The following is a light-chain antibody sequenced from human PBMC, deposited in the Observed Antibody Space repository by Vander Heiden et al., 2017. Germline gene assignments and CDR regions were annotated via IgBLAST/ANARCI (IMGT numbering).Light chain of an antibody. J-gene: IGKJ5*01. CDR3: QHANSTPIT. V-gene: IGKV1-39*01. CDR2: AAS. CDR1: QSIRNY. Sequence: DIQMTQSTSSLSASVGDRVTIACRASQSIRNYVNWYQQRPGKAPKLLIYAASSLQSGAPSRFSGSGSGTYFTLTISRLQPGDFATYFCQHANSTPITFGQGTQMDIK.